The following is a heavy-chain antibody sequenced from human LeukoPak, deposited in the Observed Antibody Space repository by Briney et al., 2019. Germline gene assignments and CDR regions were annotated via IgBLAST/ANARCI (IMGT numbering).Heavy chain of an antibody. J-gene: IGHJ4*02. CDR1: GYTFTGYY. Sequence: ASVKVSCKASGYTFTGYYMHWVRQAPGQGLEWMGWINPNSGGTNYAQKFQGRVTMTRDTSISTAYMELSRLRSDDTAVYYCARDARSVRGVRTSGFDYWGQGTLVTVSS. D-gene: IGHD3-10*01. CDR3: ARDARSVRGVRTSGFDY. V-gene: IGHV1-2*02. CDR2: INPNSGGT.